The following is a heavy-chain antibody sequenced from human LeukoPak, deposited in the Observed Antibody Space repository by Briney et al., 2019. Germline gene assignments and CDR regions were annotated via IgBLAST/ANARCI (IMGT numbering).Heavy chain of an antibody. D-gene: IGHD1-26*01. J-gene: IGHJ4*02. CDR3: AKGYRATLSGPIDY. CDR2: ISWNSGSI. V-gene: IGHV3-9*01. Sequence: GRSLRLSCAASGFTFDDYAMHWVRQDPGKGLEWVSGISWNSGSIGYADSVKGRFTISRDNAKNSLYLQMNSLRAEDTALYYCAKGYRATLSGPIDYWGQGTLVTVSS. CDR1: GFTFDDYA.